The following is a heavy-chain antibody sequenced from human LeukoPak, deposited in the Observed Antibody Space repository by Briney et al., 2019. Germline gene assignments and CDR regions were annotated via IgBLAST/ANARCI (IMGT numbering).Heavy chain of an antibody. CDR2: TGGGGPE. D-gene: IGHD1-1*01. Sequence: GGSLRLSCPASGVTLTTYPANGARRAPGRGREWVCGTGGGGPEYHADPVKCRFLISSDSSQNLVHLQKNSLAVEKPDPNYWARAQRALDYWGQGTLVTVSS. CDR1: GVTLTTYP. CDR3: ARAQRALDY. V-gene: IGHV3-23*01. J-gene: IGHJ4*02.